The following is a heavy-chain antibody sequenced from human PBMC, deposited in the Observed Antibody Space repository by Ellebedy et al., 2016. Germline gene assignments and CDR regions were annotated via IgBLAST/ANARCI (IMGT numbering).Heavy chain of an antibody. CDR3: ARGGYSYGSGDFDY. J-gene: IGHJ4*02. D-gene: IGHD5-18*01. Sequence: ASVKVSCKVSGYTLTELSMHWVRQAPGKGLEWMGGFDPEDGETIYAQKFQGRVTMTEDTSTDTACMELSSLRSEDTAVYYCARGGYSYGSGDFDYWGQGTLVTVSS. CDR1: GYTLTELS. CDR2: FDPEDGET. V-gene: IGHV1-24*01.